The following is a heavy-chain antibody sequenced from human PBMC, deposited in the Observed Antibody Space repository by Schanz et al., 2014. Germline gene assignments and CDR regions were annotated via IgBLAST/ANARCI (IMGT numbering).Heavy chain of an antibody. CDR3: ARGEANWGQY. V-gene: IGHV7-4-1*02. J-gene: IGHJ4*02. D-gene: IGHD7-27*01. CDR2: INTNTGNP. Sequence: QVRLVQSGAEAREPGASVKVSCKATGYMFDTYGFAWVRQAPGQGLEWMGWINTNTGNPTYAQGFTGRFVFSLDTSVSTAYLQISFLKADDTAVFFCARGEANWGQYWGQGTLVTVSS. CDR1: GYMFDTYG.